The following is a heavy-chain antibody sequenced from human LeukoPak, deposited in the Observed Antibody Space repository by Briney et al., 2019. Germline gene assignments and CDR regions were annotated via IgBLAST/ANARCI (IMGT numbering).Heavy chain of an antibody. J-gene: IGHJ4*02. Sequence: GGSLRLSCAASGFTFSSYSMNWVRQAPGKGLEWVSSISSSSSYIYYADSVKGRFTISRDNAKNTLYLQMNSLRAEDTAVYYCARPLGIAAAGLDYWGQGTLVTVSS. V-gene: IGHV3-21*01. CDR2: ISSSSSYI. CDR3: ARPLGIAAAGLDY. D-gene: IGHD6-13*01. CDR1: GFTFSSYS.